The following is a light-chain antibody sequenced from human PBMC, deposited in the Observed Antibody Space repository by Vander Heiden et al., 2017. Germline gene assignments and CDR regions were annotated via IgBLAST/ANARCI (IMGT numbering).Light chain of an antibody. V-gene: IGLV1-44*01. CDR2: SNN. CDR1: TSNIGSNP. CDR3: AAWDDSLNGYV. Sequence: QSVLTQPPPASGAPGKRFTISCSGSTSNIGSNPVNWYQQLPGTAPKLLIYSNNQRPSGVPDRFSASKSGTSASLAISGLQSEDEADYYCAAWDDSLNGYVFGTGTKVTVL. J-gene: IGLJ1*01.